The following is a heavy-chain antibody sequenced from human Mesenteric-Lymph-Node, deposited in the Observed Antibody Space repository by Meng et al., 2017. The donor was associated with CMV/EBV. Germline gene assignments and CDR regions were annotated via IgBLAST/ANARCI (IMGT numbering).Heavy chain of an antibody. J-gene: IGHJ4*02. CDR1: GGSISTYY. CDR3: ARQYCSSTSCYTRDY. V-gene: IGHV4-59*08. D-gene: IGHD2-2*02. Sequence: SETLSLTCSVSGGSISTYYWSWIRQPPGKGLEWIGYIHYSASTRYNPSLNSRVTISLETSKNQFSLKLSSVTAADTAVYYCARQYCSSTSCYTRDYWGQGTLVTVSS. CDR2: IHYSAST.